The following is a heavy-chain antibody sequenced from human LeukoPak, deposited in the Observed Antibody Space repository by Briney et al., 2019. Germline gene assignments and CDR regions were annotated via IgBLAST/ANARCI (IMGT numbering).Heavy chain of an antibody. D-gene: IGHD5-12*01. Sequence: GGSLRLSCSASGITFSSYAMHWVRQAPGKGLEYVSAIGNNGGNTYYADSVKGRFTISRDSSKNTLYLQMSSLRPEDTAVYYCVKANGIYGGCGSWWGQGTLVTVSS. CDR2: IGNNGGNT. V-gene: IGHV3-64D*09. CDR1: GITFSSYA. J-gene: IGHJ4*02. CDR3: VKANGIYGGCGSW.